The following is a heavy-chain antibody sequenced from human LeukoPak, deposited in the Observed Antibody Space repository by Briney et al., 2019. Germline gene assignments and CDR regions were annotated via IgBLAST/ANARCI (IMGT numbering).Heavy chain of an antibody. D-gene: IGHD3-22*01. Sequence: PGGSLRLSCAASGFTFSSYSMNWVRQAPGKGLEWVSSISSSSYIYYADSVKGRFTISRDNAKNSLYLQMNSLRAEDTAVYYCARIYDSSGYYVDYWGQGTLVTVSS. CDR1: GFTFSSYS. CDR2: ISSSSYI. J-gene: IGHJ4*02. V-gene: IGHV3-21*01. CDR3: ARIYDSSGYYVDY.